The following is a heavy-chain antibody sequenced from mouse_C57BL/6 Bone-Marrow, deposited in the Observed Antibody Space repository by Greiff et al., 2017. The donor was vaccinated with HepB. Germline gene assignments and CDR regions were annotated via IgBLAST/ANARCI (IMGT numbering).Heavy chain of an antibody. CDR1: GYSITSGYY. J-gene: IGHJ3*01. V-gene: IGHV3-6*01. Sequence: EVHLVESGPGLVKPSQSLSLTCSVTGYSITSGYYWNWIRQFPGNKLEWMGYISYDGSNNYNPSLKNRISITRDTSKNQFFLKLNSVTTEDTATYYCAPYDYDWFAYWGQGTLVTVSA. D-gene: IGHD2-4*01. CDR2: ISYDGSN. CDR3: APYDYDWFAY.